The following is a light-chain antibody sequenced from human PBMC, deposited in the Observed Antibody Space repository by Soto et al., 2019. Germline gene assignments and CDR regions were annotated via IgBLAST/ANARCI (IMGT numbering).Light chain of an antibody. CDR2: EVS. CDR3: CCFAGSNTYI. CDR1: SSDVGGYNY. V-gene: IGLV2-11*01. Sequence: QSALTQPRSVSGSPGQSVTISCTGTSSDVGGYNYVSWYQQHPGKAPKLMIYEVSKRPSGASNRFSGSKSGNTASLTISGLQAEDEADYYCCCFAGSNTYIFGGGTKLTVL. J-gene: IGLJ2*01.